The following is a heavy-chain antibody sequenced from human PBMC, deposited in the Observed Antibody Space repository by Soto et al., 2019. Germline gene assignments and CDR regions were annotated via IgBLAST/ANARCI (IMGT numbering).Heavy chain of an antibody. CDR2: IYYSGST. CDR1: GSPISSYF. Sequence: PSATLSLTCTFFGSPISSYFWNWIPPPPGKGFDWFGYIYYSGSTNYNPSLKSRVTISVDTSKNHFSLKLSSVTAADTAVYYCARDYLDAQIGYYCYMDVWGKGTTVSVSS. V-gene: IGHV4-59*01. J-gene: IGHJ6*03. CDR3: ARDYLDAQIGYYCYMDV.